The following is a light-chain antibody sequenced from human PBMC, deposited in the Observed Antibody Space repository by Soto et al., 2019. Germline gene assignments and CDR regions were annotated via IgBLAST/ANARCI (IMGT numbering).Light chain of an antibody. CDR3: CSYGGRSTFYV. CDR2: DGN. V-gene: IGLV2-23*01. Sequence: SALTQPASVSGSPGQSITISCSGTSSDVGSHNLVSWYQQHPGKAPKLMIYDGNKRPSGVSNRFSGSKSGNTASLTISGLQAEDEADYYCCSYGGRSTFYVLGTGTKLTVL. J-gene: IGLJ1*01. CDR1: SSDVGSHNL.